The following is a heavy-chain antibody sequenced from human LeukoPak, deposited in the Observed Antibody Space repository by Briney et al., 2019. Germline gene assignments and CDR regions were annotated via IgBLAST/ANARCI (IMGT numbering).Heavy chain of an antibody. V-gene: IGHV4-61*01. CDR1: GGSVSSGSYY. CDR3: ARYAAAAGPNWFDP. Sequence: PSETLSLTCTVSGGSVSSGSYYWSWIRQPPGKGLEWIGYIYYSGSTNYNPSLKSRVTISVVTSKNQFSLKLTSVTAADTAVYYCARYAAAAGPNWFDPWGQGTLVTVSS. CDR2: IYYSGST. J-gene: IGHJ5*02. D-gene: IGHD6-13*01.